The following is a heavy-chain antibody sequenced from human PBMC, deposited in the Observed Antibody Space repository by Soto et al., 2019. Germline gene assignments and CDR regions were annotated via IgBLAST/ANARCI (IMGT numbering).Heavy chain of an antibody. CDR2: ISGSGGTT. J-gene: IGHJ4*02. V-gene: IGHV3-23*01. CDR1: GFTFSSYS. D-gene: IGHD1-1*01. Sequence: GVSLGLSFAAPGFTFSSYSMNWVRLAPGKGLEWVSVISGSGGTTNYADSVKGRFTVSRDNSKNTLYLQMNSLGAEDTAVYYCAKYQYEGFALNVFAYWGQGALVIGSS. CDR3: AKYQYEGFALNVFAY.